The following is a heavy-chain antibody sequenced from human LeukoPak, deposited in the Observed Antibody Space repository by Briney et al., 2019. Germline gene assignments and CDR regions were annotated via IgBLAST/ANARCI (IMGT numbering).Heavy chain of an antibody. CDR2: IYPDDSDT. Sequence: GESLKISCKAFGYNFNKFWIGWVRQMPGKGLEWMGIIYPDDSDTRHSPSFQGQVIFSVDKSTTTAHLQWDSLKASDTAMYYCVRTEGGVLALDYWGQGSLVTVSS. J-gene: IGHJ4*02. V-gene: IGHV5-51*01. CDR3: VRTEGGVLALDY. CDR1: GYNFNKFW. D-gene: IGHD2-8*02.